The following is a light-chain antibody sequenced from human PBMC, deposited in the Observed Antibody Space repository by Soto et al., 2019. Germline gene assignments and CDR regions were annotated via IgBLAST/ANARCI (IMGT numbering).Light chain of an antibody. CDR3: QKYNSAPHA. CDR2: AAS. V-gene: IGKV1-27*01. Sequence: DIQMTQSPSSLSASVGERVNITCRASQGIYNFLAWYQQKPGRVPKLLIYAASTLHSGVPARFSGSGSVTDFTLTISSLRPEDVATYYCQKYNSAPHAFGGGTKVEIK. J-gene: IGKJ4*01. CDR1: QGIYNF.